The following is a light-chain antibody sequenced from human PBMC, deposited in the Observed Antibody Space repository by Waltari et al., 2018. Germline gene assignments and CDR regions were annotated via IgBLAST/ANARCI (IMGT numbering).Light chain of an antibody. CDR1: QSISSY. V-gene: IGKV1-39*01. Sequence: DIQMTPSPSSLSASVGKRFTITCRASQSISSYLNWYQQKPGKAPKLLIYTASSLQSGVPSRFSVSGSGTDFTLTISSLQPEDFATYYCQQSDSTPPYTFGQGTKLEIK. CDR3: QQSDSTPPYT. J-gene: IGKJ2*01. CDR2: TAS.